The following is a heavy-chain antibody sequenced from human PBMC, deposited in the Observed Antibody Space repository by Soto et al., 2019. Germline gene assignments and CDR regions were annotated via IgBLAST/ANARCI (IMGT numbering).Heavy chain of an antibody. J-gene: IGHJ1*01. Sequence: SLRLSCAASGFTFDDYAMHWVRQVPGKGLEWVSGINWNSGSIGYGDSVKGRFAISRDNAKNALHLQMNSLSAEDTAFYYCVKDESINWYSGHFRHWGQGTLVTVSS. D-gene: IGHD6-13*01. CDR1: GFTFDDYA. CDR2: INWNSGSI. CDR3: VKDESINWYSGHFRH. V-gene: IGHV3-9*01.